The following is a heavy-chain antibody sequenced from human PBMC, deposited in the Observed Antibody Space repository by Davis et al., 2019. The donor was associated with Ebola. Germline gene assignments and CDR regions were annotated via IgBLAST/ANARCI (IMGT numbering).Heavy chain of an antibody. J-gene: IGHJ6*02. CDR2: IYPGDSDT. D-gene: IGHD2-15*01. CDR1: GYSFTSYW. Sequence: GESLKISCKGSGYSFTSYWIGWVRQMPGKGLEWMGTIYPGDSDTRYSPSFQGQVTISADKSISTAYLQWSSLKASDTAMYYCARHRIDCSGGSCYSHYYYYGMDVWGQGTTVTVSS. V-gene: IGHV5-51*01. CDR3: ARHRIDCSGGSCYSHYYYYGMDV.